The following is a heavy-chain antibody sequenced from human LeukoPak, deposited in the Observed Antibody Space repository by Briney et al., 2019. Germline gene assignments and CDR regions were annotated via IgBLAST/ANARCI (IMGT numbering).Heavy chain of an antibody. CDR1: GFTFSSYA. V-gene: IGHV3-30*04. Sequence: PGGSLRLSCAASGFTFSSYAMHWVRQAPGKGLEWVAVISDDGSNKYYADSVKGRFTISRDSSKNTLYLQMDSLRADDTAVYYCATMRQATVTKDRFIDYWGQGTLVTVSS. CDR3: ATMRQATVTKDRFIDY. J-gene: IGHJ4*02. CDR2: ISDDGSNK. D-gene: IGHD4-17*01.